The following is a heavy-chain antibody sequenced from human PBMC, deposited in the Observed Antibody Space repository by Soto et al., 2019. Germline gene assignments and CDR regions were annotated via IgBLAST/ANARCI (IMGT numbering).Heavy chain of an antibody. CDR2: IYPDESDT. Sequence: PGESLKISCQGSGYSFTKYWIGWVRQMPGKGLERMAIIYPDESDTRYSPYFQGQVTISADKSISTAYLHWSSLKALDTAMFYCVRMGFSGGGYLSYYYYGMDIWGQGTTVTVSS. V-gene: IGHV5-51*01. CDR3: VRMGFSGGGYLSYYYYGMDI. D-gene: IGHD5-12*01. J-gene: IGHJ6*02. CDR1: GYSFTKYW.